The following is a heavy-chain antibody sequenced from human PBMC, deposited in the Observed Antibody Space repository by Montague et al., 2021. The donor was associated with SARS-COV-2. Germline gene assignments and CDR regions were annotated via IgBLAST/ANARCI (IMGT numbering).Heavy chain of an antibody. J-gene: IGHJ4*02. CDR3: ARAHSGSWAHLDN. Sequence: TLSLTCTVSGGPISSGSYYWNWIRQPAGKGLEWIGRIYTSGTTDYXFSLKSRVTISVDTSKNQFSLKLTSVTAADTAVYYCARAHSGSWAHLDNWGQGSLVTVSS. CDR1: GGPISSGSYY. V-gene: IGHV4-61*02. CDR2: IYTSGTT. D-gene: IGHD5-12*01.